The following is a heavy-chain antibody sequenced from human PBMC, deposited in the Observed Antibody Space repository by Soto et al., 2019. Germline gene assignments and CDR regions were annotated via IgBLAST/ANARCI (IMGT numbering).Heavy chain of an antibody. V-gene: IGHV1-69*02. J-gene: IGHJ3*01. D-gene: IGHD3-10*01. CDR3: AGALPTMVRGELTGGV. CDR2: IIPILGIA. CDR1: GGTFSSYT. Sequence: QVQLVQSGAEVKKPGSSVKVSCEASGGTFSSYTISWVRQAPGQGLEWMGRIIPILGIANYAQKFQGRVTITADKSTSTAYMELSSLRSEDTAVYYCAGALPTMVRGELTGGVWGQGTMVTVSS.